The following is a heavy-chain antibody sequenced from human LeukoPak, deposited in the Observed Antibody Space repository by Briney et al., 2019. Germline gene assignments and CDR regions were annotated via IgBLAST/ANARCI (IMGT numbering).Heavy chain of an antibody. V-gene: IGHV1-46*01. CDR3: ARDQGYYDSSGYSDFDY. J-gene: IGHJ4*02. Sequence: ASVKVSCKASGGTFSSYAISWVRQAPGQGLEWMGIINPSGGSTSYAQKFQGRVTMTRDMSTSTVYMELSSLRSEDTAVYYCARDQGYYDSSGYSDFDYWGQGTLVTVSS. CDR1: GGTFSSYA. CDR2: INPSGGST. D-gene: IGHD3-22*01.